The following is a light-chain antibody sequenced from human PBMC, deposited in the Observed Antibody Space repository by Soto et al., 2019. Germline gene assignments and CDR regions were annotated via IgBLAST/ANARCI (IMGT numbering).Light chain of an antibody. CDR2: GAS. J-gene: IGKJ1*01. Sequence: EVGMTQSPATLSVSPGESATLSCSASQSVSSNLAWYQQKPGQAPRLLIYGASTRATGIPARFSGSGSGTEFTLTISSLHSEDFAVYYCQQYNKWPPWTLGQGTKGELK. CDR3: QQYNKWPPWT. CDR1: QSVSSN. V-gene: IGKV3-15*01.